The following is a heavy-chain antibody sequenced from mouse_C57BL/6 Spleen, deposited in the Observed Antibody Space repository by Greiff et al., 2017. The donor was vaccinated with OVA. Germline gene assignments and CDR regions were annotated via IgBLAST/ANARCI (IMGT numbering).Heavy chain of an antibody. J-gene: IGHJ2*01. CDR2: IYPRSGNT. V-gene: IGHV1-81*01. Sequence: QVQLKQSGAELARPGASVKLSCKASGYTFTSYGISWVKQSTGQGLEWIGEIYPRSGNTYYNEKFKGKATLTADKSSSTAYMELRSLTSEDSAVYFCARGETETVFDYWGQGTTLTVSS. CDR3: ARGETETVFDY. D-gene: IGHD4-1*01. CDR1: GYTFTSYG.